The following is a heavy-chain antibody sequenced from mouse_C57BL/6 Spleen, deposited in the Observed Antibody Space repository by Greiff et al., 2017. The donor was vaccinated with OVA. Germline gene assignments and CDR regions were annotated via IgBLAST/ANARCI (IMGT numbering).Heavy chain of an antibody. V-gene: IGHV5-17*01. J-gene: IGHJ2*01. CDR2: ISSGSSTI. D-gene: IGHD2-2*01. CDR3: ARWGYDGDYFDD. Sequence: EVQGVESGGGLVKPGGSLKLSCAASGFTFSDYGMHWVRQAPEKGLEWVAYISSGSSTIYYADTVKGRFTISRDNAKNTMFLQLTSLGSEDTAMYYCARWGYDGDYFDDWGQGTTLTVSS. CDR1: GFTFSDYG.